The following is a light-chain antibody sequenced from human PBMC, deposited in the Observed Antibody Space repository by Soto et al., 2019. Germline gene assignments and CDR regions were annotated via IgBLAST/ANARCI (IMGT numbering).Light chain of an antibody. Sequence: EIVLTQSPGTLSLSPGERATLSCRASQSVSNNYLAWYQQKPGQAPRLLFYGASNRATGIPDRFSGSGSGTDFTLTISRLEPEDFAVYHCQQYGRSWTFGQGTKVDIK. CDR1: QSVSNNY. J-gene: IGKJ1*01. V-gene: IGKV3-20*01. CDR3: QQYGRSWT. CDR2: GAS.